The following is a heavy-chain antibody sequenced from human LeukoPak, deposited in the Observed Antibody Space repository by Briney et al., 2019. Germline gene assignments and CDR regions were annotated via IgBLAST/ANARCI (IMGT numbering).Heavy chain of an antibody. CDR3: ARGRWFDP. CDR1: GFTSSIYE. J-gene: IGHJ5*02. Sequence: ARGSLRLSCAASGFTSSIYEMNWVRQAPGKGLEWVSFISGSGSTIHFADSVKGRFTISRDNAKNSLYLQMNSLRGEDTAVYYCARGRWFDPWGQGTLVTVSS. V-gene: IGHV3-48*03. CDR2: ISGSGSTI.